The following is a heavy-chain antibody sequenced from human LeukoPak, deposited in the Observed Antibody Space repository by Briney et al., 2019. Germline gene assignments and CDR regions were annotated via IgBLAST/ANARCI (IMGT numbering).Heavy chain of an antibody. CDR3: ARGLVLLWFGERSDAFDI. D-gene: IGHD3-10*01. V-gene: IGHV4-34*01. J-gene: IGHJ3*02. CDR1: GGSFSGYY. Sequence: PSETLSLTCAVYGGSFSGYYWSWIRQPPGKGLESIGEINHSGSTNYNPSLKSRVTISVDTSKNQFSLKLSSVTAADTAVYYCARGLVLLWFGERSDAFDIWGQGTMVTVSS. CDR2: INHSGST.